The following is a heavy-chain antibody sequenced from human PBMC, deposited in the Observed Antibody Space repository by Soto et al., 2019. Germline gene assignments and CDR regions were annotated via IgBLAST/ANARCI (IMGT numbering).Heavy chain of an antibody. V-gene: IGHV3-23*01. J-gene: IGHJ4*02. Sequence: EVQLLESGGGLVQPGGSLRLSCAASGFTFSSYAMSWVRQAPGKGMEWVAAISGSGGSTYYADSVKGRFTISRDNSKNPLYLQMNSLSAEDAAVYYCAKDLVGSNADYFDYWGQGTLVTVSS. CDR3: AKDLVGSNADYFDY. CDR2: ISGSGGST. CDR1: GFTFSSYA. D-gene: IGHD2-15*01.